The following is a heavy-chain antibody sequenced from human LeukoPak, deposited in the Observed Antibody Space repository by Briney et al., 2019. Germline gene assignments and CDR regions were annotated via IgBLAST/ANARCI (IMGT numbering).Heavy chain of an antibody. D-gene: IGHD2-21*02. CDR3: TRCDFEWYFDL. CDR2: INHSGST. V-gene: IGHV4-34*01. Sequence: SETLSLTCAVYGGSFSGYYWSWIRQPPGKGLEWIGEINHSGSTNYNPSLKNRGSISLDTSQNQFSLKLNSVTAADTAVYYCTRCDFEWYFDLWGRGTLVTVSS. CDR1: GGSFSGYY. J-gene: IGHJ2*01.